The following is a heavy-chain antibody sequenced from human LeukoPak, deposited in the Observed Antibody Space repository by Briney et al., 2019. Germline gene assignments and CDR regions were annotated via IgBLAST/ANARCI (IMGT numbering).Heavy chain of an antibody. CDR3: ARLRAAAREIDY. CDR2: IHYSGST. Sequence: SETLSLTCTVSGGSISSSSYYWGWIRQPPGKGLEWIGSIHYSGSTYYNPSLKSRVTISVDTSKNQFSLKLSSVTAADTAVYYCARLRAAAREIDYWGQGTLVTVSS. D-gene: IGHD6-6*01. V-gene: IGHV4-39*01. J-gene: IGHJ4*02. CDR1: GGSISSSSYY.